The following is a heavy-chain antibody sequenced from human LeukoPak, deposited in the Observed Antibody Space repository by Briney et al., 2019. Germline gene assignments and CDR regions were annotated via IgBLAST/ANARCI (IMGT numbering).Heavy chain of an antibody. CDR3: ARSATMIVVYFDY. CDR2: ISYDGSNK. CDR1: GFTFSSYG. V-gene: IGHV3-30*19. J-gene: IGHJ4*02. D-gene: IGHD3-22*01. Sequence: GGSLRLSCAASGFTFSSYGMHWVRQAPGKGLEWVAVISYDGSNKYYADSVKDRFTISRDNSKNTLYLQMNSLRAEDTAVYYCARSATMIVVYFDYWGQGTLVTVSS.